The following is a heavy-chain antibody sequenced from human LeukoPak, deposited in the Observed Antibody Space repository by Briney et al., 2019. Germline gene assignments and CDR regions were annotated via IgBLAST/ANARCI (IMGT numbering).Heavy chain of an antibody. CDR2: INHSGST. D-gene: IGHD6-13*01. Sequence: SETLSLTCTVSGGSISSYYWSWIRQPPGKGLEWIGEINHSGSTNYNPSLKSRVTISVDTSKNQFSLKLSSVTAADTAVYYCARGVAAAGPDYYYYYMDVWGKGTTVTVSS. V-gene: IGHV4-34*01. CDR1: GGSISSYY. CDR3: ARGVAAAGPDYYYYYMDV. J-gene: IGHJ6*03.